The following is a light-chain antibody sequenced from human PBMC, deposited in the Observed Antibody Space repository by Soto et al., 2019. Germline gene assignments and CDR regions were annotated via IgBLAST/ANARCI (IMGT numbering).Light chain of an antibody. CDR2: EGS. Sequence: QSALTQPASVSGSPGQSITISCTGTSSDVGTYNLVSWYQHHPGKAPKVMIYEGSKWPSGVSNRFSGSKSGNTASLTISGLQAEDEADYYCCSYAGSSTYVFGTGTKLTVL. CDR1: SSDVGTYNL. CDR3: CSYAGSSTYV. J-gene: IGLJ1*01. V-gene: IGLV2-23*01.